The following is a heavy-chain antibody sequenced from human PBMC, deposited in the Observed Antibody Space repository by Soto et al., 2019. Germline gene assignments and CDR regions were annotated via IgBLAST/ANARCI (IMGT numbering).Heavy chain of an antibody. CDR1: GYTFTSYY. D-gene: IGHD4-17*01. Sequence: QVQLVQSGAEVKKPGASVKVSCKASGYTFTSYYMHWVRQAPGQGLEWMGIINPSGGSTSYAQKFQGRVTMTSDTSTSTGYMELSSLRSEDTAVYYGARTSDPTVTPFDYWGQGTLVTVSS. CDR3: ARTSDPTVTPFDY. CDR2: INPSGGST. V-gene: IGHV1-46*01. J-gene: IGHJ4*02.